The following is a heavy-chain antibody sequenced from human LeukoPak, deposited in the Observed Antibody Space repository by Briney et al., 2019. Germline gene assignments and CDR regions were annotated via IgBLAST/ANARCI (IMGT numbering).Heavy chain of an antibody. D-gene: IGHD2-8*01. Sequence: SGTLSLTCAVSGGSISSSYWWSWVRQPPGKGLEWIGEIYLSGSTSYNPSLKSRVTISVDKSKNQFSLKLSSVTAADTAVYYCASSNDYIWFDPWGQGTLVTVSS. CDR3: ASSNDYIWFDP. V-gene: IGHV4-4*02. CDR2: IYLSGST. J-gene: IGHJ5*02. CDR1: GGSISSSYW.